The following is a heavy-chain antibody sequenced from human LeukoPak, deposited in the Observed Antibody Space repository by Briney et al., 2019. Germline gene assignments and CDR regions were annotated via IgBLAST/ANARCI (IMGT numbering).Heavy chain of an antibody. CDR1: GGTFSSYA. CDR2: IIPIFGTA. CDR3: ASRDDFWSGYTTWYFDV. Sequence: GASVKISCKASGGTFSSYAISWVRQAPGQGLEWMGGIIPIFGTANYAQKFQGRVTITADASTSTAYMELSSLRSEDTAVYYCASRDDFWSGYTTWYFDVCGRGSLVTVSS. V-gene: IGHV1-69*13. J-gene: IGHJ2*01. D-gene: IGHD3-3*01.